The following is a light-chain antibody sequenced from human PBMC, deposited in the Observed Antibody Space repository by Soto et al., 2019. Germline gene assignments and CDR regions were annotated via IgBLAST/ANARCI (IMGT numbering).Light chain of an antibody. CDR3: QQYSSAPYT. Sequence: EIVLTQSPGTLSLSPGERATLFCRASQSVSSTYLAWYQQKPGQAPRLLIYGASNRATGIPDRFSGSGSGTDFTLTISRLEPEDFAVYYCQQYSSAPYTFGQGTKLEIK. CDR2: GAS. V-gene: IGKV3-20*01. J-gene: IGKJ2*01. CDR1: QSVSSTY.